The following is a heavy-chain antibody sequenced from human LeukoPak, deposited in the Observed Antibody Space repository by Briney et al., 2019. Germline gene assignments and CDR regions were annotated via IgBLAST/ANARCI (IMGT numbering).Heavy chain of an antibody. CDR3: ARNPTLQAAYAGHFDY. CDR1: GFTFSTYS. J-gene: IGHJ4*02. D-gene: IGHD4-17*01. Sequence: GGSLRPPFVASGFTFSTYSMNWVRQAPGKGLGWVSSMCRSSSYIYYAHSVQGRFTLSRDNAKKSLYLQINSLRAEDTAVCFCARNPTLQAAYAGHFDYWGEGTLVTVSS. V-gene: IGHV3-21*01. CDR2: MCRSSSYI.